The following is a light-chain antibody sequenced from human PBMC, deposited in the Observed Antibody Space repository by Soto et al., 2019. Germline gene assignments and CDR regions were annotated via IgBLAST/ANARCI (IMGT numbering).Light chain of an antibody. CDR2: EAS. J-gene: IGKJ3*01. CDR1: QSVGNN. V-gene: IGKV3-11*01. CDR3: QQRDNWPPFT. Sequence: EIVLTQSPATLSLSPGERATLSCRASQSVGNNLAWYQQTPGQAPGLLIYEASTRATGIPARFSGSGSGTDFTLTISSLEPEDFAVYYCQQRDNWPPFTFGPGTRVDI.